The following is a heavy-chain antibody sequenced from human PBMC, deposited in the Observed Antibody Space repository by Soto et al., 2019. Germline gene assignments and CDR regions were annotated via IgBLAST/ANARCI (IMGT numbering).Heavy chain of an antibody. CDR2: ISYDGTYK. V-gene: IGHV3-30*03. CDR1: GSSFSSYG. Sequence: QVQLVESGGGVVQPGRSLRLSCAASGSSFSSYGIHWVREVTGKGLEWVAVISYDGTYKHYADSVKGRFPFSRDNSKNTVYLQMNSLRAEDTAVYYHATDRRSYSSCWPFYWGQRSLVTVS. CDR3: ATDRRSYSSCWPFY. D-gene: IGHD6-13*01. J-gene: IGHJ4*02.